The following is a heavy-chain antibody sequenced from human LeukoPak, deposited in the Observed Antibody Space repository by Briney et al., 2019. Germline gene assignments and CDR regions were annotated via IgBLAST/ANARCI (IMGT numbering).Heavy chain of an antibody. J-gene: IGHJ4*02. CDR1: DYSISTDYY. CDR3: ARPSWELSNGFDY. CDR2: INHSGST. V-gene: IGHV4-38-2*02. D-gene: IGHD1-26*01. Sequence: SETLSLTCTVSDYSISTDYYWSWIRQPPGKGLEWIGEINHSGSTNYNPSLKSRVTISVDTSKNQFSLKLSSVTAADTAVYYCARPSWELSNGFDYWGQGTLVTVSS.